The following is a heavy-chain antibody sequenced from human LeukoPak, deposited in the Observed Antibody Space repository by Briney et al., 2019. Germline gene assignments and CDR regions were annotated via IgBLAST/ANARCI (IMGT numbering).Heavy chain of an antibody. D-gene: IGHD6-13*01. V-gene: IGHV3-23*01. J-gene: IGHJ4*02. CDR3: AKDTSWAAAGDYFDY. CDR1: GFTFSSYA. Sequence: GGSLRLSCAASGFTFSSYAMSRVRQAPGKGLEWVSAISGSGGSTYYADSVKGRFTISRDNSKNTLYLQMNSLRAEDTAVYYCAKDTSWAAAGDYFDYWGQGTLVTVSS. CDR2: ISGSGGST.